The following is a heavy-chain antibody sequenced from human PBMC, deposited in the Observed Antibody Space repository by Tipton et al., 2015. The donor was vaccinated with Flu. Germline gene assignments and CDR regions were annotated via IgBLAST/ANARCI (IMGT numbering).Heavy chain of an antibody. Sequence: TLSLTCIVSGDYISDYYWGWIRQPPGKGLEWIGSIYHNGDIHFNPSLKSRVSISVDTSNNRFSLNLTSVTAADTAVYYCARAEIGDFDYWGQGTLVTVSS. V-gene: IGHV4-38-2*02. D-gene: IGHD2/OR15-2a*01. J-gene: IGHJ4*02. CDR3: ARAEIGDFDY. CDR2: IYHNGDI. CDR1: GDYISDYY.